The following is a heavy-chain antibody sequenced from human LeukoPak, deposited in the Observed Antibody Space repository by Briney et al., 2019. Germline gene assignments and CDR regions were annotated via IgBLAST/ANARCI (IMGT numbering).Heavy chain of an antibody. D-gene: IGHD4-11*01. CDR2: IYYSGST. J-gene: IGHJ6*02. V-gene: IGHV4-31*03. Sequence: SQTLSLNCTVSGGSISSGGYYWSWIRQHPGKGLEWIGYIYYSGSTYYNPSLKSRVTISVDTSKNQFSLKLSSVTAADTAVYYCARDLGLSGRTQTYSNYYYGMDVWGQGTTVTVSS. CDR1: GGSISSGGYY. CDR3: ARDLGLSGRTQTYSNYYYGMDV.